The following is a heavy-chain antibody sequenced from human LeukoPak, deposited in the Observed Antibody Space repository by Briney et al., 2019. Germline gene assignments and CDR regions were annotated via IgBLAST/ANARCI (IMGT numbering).Heavy chain of an antibody. Sequence: ASVKVSCKASGGTFSSYAISWVRQAPGQGLEWMGWISAYNGNTNYAQKLQGRVTMTTDTSTSTAYMELRSLRSDDTAVYYCARGYCSSTSCYLVSPDDAFDFWGQGTMVTVSS. CDR2: ISAYNGNT. CDR3: ARGYCSSTSCYLVSPDDAFDF. V-gene: IGHV1-18*01. CDR1: GGTFSSYA. J-gene: IGHJ3*01. D-gene: IGHD2-2*01.